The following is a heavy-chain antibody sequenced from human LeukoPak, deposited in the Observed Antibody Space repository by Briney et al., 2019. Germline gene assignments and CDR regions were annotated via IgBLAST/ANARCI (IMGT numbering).Heavy chain of an antibody. J-gene: IGHJ6*02. D-gene: IGHD3-9*01. CDR3: ARDPRHPNYDILTGSLNGPYGMDV. CDR1: GFTVSSNY. Sequence: PGGSLRLSCAASGFTVSSNYMSWVRQAPGKGLEWVSVIYSGGSTYYADSVKGRFTISRDNSKNTLYLQMNSLRAEDTAVYYCARDPRHPNYDILTGSLNGPYGMDVWCQGTTVTVSS. V-gene: IGHV3-53*01. CDR2: IYSGGST.